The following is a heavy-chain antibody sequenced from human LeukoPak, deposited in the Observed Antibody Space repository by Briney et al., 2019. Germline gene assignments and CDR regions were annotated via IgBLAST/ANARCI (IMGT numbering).Heavy chain of an antibody. D-gene: IGHD3-22*01. CDR3: ARRTYFYDSSGYYFDY. CDR2: IYYSGST. Sequence: PSETLSRTCTVAGGSISSYYWSWIRQPPGKGLECIGYIYYSGSTNYNPSLKSRVTISVDTSKNQFSLKLSSVTAADTAVYYCARRTYFYDSSGYYFDYWGQGTLVTVSS. J-gene: IGHJ4*02. V-gene: IGHV4-59*01. CDR1: GGSISSYY.